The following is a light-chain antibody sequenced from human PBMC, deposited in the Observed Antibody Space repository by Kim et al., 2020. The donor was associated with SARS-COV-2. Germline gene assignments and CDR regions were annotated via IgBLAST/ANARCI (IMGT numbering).Light chain of an antibody. J-gene: IGLJ3*02. CDR3: QTWGPGIRV. CDR1: SGHSKYA. CDR2: VNGDGSH. Sequence: SVQLTWPLGSGHSKYAVAWHQQRAEKGPRYLMKVNGDGSHNKGDGIPDRFSGSASGAERYLTISSLQSEDEADYYCQTWGPGIRVFGGGTQLTVL. V-gene: IGLV4-69*01.